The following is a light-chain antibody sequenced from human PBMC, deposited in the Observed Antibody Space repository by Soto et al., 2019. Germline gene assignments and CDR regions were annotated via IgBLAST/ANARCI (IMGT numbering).Light chain of an antibody. J-gene: IGKJ1*01. V-gene: IGKV3-11*01. Sequence: EIVLTDSPATLSLSPWERATLSCRASQSVSSYLAWYQQKPGQAPRLLIYDASNRATGIPARFSASGSGTEFTLTISSLEPEDFAVHYCQQRSNWPRTFGQATKVDIK. CDR1: QSVSSY. CDR2: DAS. CDR3: QQRSNWPRT.